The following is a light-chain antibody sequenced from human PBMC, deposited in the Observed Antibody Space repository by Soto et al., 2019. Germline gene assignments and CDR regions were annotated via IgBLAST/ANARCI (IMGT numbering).Light chain of an antibody. Sequence: EIVLTQSPGTLSLSPGERATLSCRASQSVSSIYFAWYQQKPGQAPRLLIYGASTRATGIPARFSGSGSGTEFTLTISSLQSEDFAVYYCQQYNNWPPITFGQGTRLEI. CDR1: QSVSSIY. CDR3: QQYNNWPPIT. V-gene: IGKV3-15*01. J-gene: IGKJ5*01. CDR2: GAS.